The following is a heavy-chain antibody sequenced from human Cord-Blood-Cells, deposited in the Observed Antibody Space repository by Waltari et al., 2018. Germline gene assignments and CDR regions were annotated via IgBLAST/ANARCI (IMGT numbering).Heavy chain of an antibody. V-gene: IGHV4-34*01. J-gene: IGHJ2*01. D-gene: IGHD1-1*01. CDR1: VGSCSGYY. CDR2: INHSGST. CDR3: ARGTVDWYFDL. Sequence: QVQLQQWGAGLLKHSETLSLNCAVYVGSCSGYYWSWIRQPPGKGLEWIGEINHSGSTNYNPSLKSRVTISVDTSKNQFSLKLSSVTAADTAVYYCARGTVDWYFDLWGRGTLVTVSS.